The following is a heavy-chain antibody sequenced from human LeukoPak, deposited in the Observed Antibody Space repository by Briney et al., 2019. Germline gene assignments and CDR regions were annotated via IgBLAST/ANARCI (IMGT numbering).Heavy chain of an antibody. CDR3: ARGAYYYYYMDV. V-gene: IGHV4-30-2*01. CDR1: GGSISSGGYY. CDR2: IYHSGST. J-gene: IGHJ6*03. Sequence: SESLSLTCTVSGGSISSGGYYWSWIRQPPGKGLEWIGYIYHSGSTYYNPSLKSRVTISVDRSKNQFSLKLSSVTAADTAVYYCARGAYYYYYMDVWGKGITVTVFS.